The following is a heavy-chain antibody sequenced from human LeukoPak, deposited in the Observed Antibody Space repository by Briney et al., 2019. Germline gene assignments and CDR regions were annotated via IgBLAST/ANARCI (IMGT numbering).Heavy chain of an antibody. CDR1: GYTFTIYA. Sequence: ASVKVTFKASGYTFTIYAIHLVRQAPGQRLEWMGWINAGNGNTKYSQKVQGRVTITMYTSASTAYMELSSLRSEDTAVYYCARESSGWYFGDVFDIWGQGTMVTVSS. CDR2: INAGNGNT. CDR3: ARESSGWYFGDVFDI. D-gene: IGHD6-19*01. J-gene: IGHJ3*02. V-gene: IGHV1-3*01.